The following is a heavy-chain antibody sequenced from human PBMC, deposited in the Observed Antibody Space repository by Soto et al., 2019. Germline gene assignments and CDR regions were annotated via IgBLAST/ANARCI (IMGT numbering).Heavy chain of an antibody. CDR3: ASNSYGYIFYDH. D-gene: IGHD5-18*01. V-gene: IGHV4-30-4*01. CDR1: GGSISSGDYY. CDR2: IYYSGST. J-gene: IGHJ4*02. Sequence: QVQLQESGPGLVKPSQTLSLTCTVSGGSISSGDYYWSWIRQPPGKGLEWIGYIYYSGSTYYNPSLKRRVXXXVXXSKNQFSLKLSSVTAADTAVYYCASNSYGYIFYDHWGQGTLVTVSS.